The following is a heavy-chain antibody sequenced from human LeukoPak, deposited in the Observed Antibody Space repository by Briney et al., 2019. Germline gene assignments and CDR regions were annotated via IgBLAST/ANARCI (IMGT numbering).Heavy chain of an antibody. V-gene: IGHV3-30*18. CDR1: GFTFSSCG. CDR2: ISYDGPNT. CDR3: AKDLYTSGWYNYFDP. J-gene: IGHJ5*02. D-gene: IGHD6-19*01. Sequence: GGSLRLSCAASGFTFSSCGMHWVRQAPGKGLEWVAMISYDGPNTYYADSVKGRFTISKDNSKNTLYLQMNSLRVEDTAVYCAKDLYTSGWYNYFDPWGQGTLVTVSS.